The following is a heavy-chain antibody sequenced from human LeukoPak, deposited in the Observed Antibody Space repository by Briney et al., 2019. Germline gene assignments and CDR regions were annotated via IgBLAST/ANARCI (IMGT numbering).Heavy chain of an antibody. J-gene: IGHJ4*02. CDR1: GFTFSNYA. V-gene: IGHV3-30-3*01. Sequence: PGGSLRLSCAASGFTFSNYAMHWVRQAPGKGLEWVAVISYDGSNKYYANSVKGRFTISRDNSKNTLYVQMDSLRAEDTAVYYCARESKESYGSSFYFWGQGTLVTVSS. CDR3: ARESKESYGSSFYF. CDR2: ISYDGSNK. D-gene: IGHD3-10*01.